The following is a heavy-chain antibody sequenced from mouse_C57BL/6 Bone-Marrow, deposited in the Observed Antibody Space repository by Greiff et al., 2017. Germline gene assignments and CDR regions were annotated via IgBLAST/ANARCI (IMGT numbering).Heavy chain of an antibody. CDR1: GFNIKDDY. J-gene: IGHJ3*01. CDR2: IDPENGDT. CDR3: TTPAQATKFAY. D-gene: IGHD3-2*02. Sequence: VQLKESGAELVRPGASVKLSCTASGFNIKDDYMHWVKQRPEQGLEWIGWIDPENGDTEYASKFQGKATITADTSSNTAYLQLSSLTSEDTAVYYCTTPAQATKFAYWGQGTLVTVSA. V-gene: IGHV14-4*01.